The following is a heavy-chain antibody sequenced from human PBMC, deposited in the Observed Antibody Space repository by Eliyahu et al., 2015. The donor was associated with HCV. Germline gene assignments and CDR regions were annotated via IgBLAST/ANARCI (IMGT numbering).Heavy chain of an antibody. J-gene: IGHJ4*02. CDR2: ISSSGSNI. Sequence: EVLLVESGGGLAQPGGSLRLSCAASGFTFSDYTMNWVRQAPGKGLEWISYISSSGSNIYFADSVKGRFTISRDNAKNSVYLQMDSLRADDTAVYYCTRKDYGGNFDYWGQGTLVTVSS. D-gene: IGHD4-23*01. V-gene: IGHV3-48*01. CDR3: TRKDYGGNFDY. CDR1: GFTFSDYT.